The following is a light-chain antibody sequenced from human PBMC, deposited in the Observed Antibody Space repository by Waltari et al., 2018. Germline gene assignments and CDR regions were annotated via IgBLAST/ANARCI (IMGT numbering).Light chain of an antibody. CDR3: QQHYSNPPRYT. Sequence: DIVLTQSPDSLAVSLGERATINCKSSQNVLYNSNNENYFAWYQQKPGQPPNMLIYWASTCRSEVPDRFSFSGSGTDFTFTISIRKAEHEAVYYYQQHYSNPPRYTFGQGTKLEIK. CDR2: WAS. V-gene: IGKV4-1*01. CDR1: QNVLYNSNNENY. J-gene: IGKJ2*01.